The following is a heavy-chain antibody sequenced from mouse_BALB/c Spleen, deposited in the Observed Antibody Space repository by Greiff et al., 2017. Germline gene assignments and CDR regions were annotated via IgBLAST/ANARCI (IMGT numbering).Heavy chain of an antibody. CDR2: ISSGSSTI. CDR1: GFTFSRFG. Sequence: EVQGVESGGDLVKPGGSLKLSCAASGFTFSRFGMHWVRQAPEKGLEWVAYISSGSSTIYYADTVKGRFTISRDNPENTLFLQMTSLRSEDTAMYYGARSPITTVVGQAMDYWGQGTSVTVSS. D-gene: IGHD1-1*01. CDR3: ARSPITTVVGQAMDY. V-gene: IGHV5-17*02. J-gene: IGHJ4*01.